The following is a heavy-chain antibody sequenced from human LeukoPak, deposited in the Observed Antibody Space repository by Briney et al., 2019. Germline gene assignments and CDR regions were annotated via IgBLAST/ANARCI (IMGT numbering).Heavy chain of an antibody. D-gene: IGHD2-15*01. V-gene: IGHV3-73*01. CDR1: GFTFSGSA. CDR2: IRSKANSYAT. J-gene: IGHJ4*02. Sequence: GGSLKLSCAASGFTFSGSAMHWVRQASGKGLEWVGRIRSKANSYATAYAASVKGRFTISRDDSKNTAYLQMNSLKTEDTAVYYCTADGCSGGGCFSGHYWGQGTLVTVSS. CDR3: TADGCSGGGCFSGHY.